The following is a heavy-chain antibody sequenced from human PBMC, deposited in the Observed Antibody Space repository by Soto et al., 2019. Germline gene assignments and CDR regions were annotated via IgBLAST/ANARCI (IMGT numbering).Heavy chain of an antibody. J-gene: IGHJ4*02. V-gene: IGHV1-18*01. Sequence: QVQLVQSGAEVKKPGASVKVSCKTSGYTFTSYGISWVRQAPGQGLEWMARISGYNGKTNYAQKLQGRVTMTTDTSTSTAYMELRSLRSDDTAVYYCARQLRYDSSGYMDYWGQGTLVTVSS. D-gene: IGHD3-22*01. CDR1: GYTFTSYG. CDR2: ISGYNGKT. CDR3: ARQLRYDSSGYMDY.